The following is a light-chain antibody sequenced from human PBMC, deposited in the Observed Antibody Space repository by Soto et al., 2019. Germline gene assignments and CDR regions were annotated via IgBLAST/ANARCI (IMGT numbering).Light chain of an antibody. J-gene: IGKJ5*01. V-gene: IGKV3-20*01. CDR3: QQYGSSPIT. CDR1: QSVSSSH. Sequence: EIVLTQSPDTLSLSPGETATLSCGASQSVSSSHIAWYQQKPGQSPRLLIDGASSRASGIPDRFSGSGSGTDFTLTISRLEPEDFAVYYCQQYGSSPITFGQGTRLEIK. CDR2: GAS.